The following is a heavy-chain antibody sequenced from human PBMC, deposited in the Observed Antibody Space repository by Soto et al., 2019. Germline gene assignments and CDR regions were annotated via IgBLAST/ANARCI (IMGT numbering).Heavy chain of an antibody. CDR3: AAAPLQWGWELLDGPPRY. D-gene: IGHD1-26*01. CDR1: GFTFTSSA. CDR2: IVVGSGNT. Sequence: SVKVSCKASGFTFTSSAVQWVRQARGQRLEWIGWIVVGSGNTNYAQKFQERVTITRDMSTSTAYMELSSLRSEDTAVYYCAAAPLQWGWELLDGPPRYWGQGTLVTVSS. J-gene: IGHJ4*02. V-gene: IGHV1-58*01.